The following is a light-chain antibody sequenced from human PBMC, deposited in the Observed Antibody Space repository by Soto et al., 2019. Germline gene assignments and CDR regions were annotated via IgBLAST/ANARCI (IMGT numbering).Light chain of an antibody. CDR3: QQTNTFLPLT. V-gene: IGKV1-12*01. CDR2: GGS. Sequence: DIQMTQSPSSVSASVGDRVTITCRASQGISNWLAWYQQQPGKAPKLLIYGGSSLQSGVPSRFSGGGSGTNFTLIISSLHPEDFATYYCQQTNTFLPLTFGGGTKVEI. CDR1: QGISNW. J-gene: IGKJ4*01.